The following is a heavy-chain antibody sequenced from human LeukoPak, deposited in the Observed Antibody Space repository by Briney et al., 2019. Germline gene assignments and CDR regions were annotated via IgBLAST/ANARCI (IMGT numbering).Heavy chain of an antibody. CDR3: ARDQSYSYGYLYYYYYMDV. CDR2: ISSSRNTI. V-gene: IGHV3-48*04. Sequence: GGSLRLSCAASGFTFSSYRMNWVRQAPGKGLEWVSYISSSRNTIYYADSVKGRFTISRDNAKNSLYLQMNSLRAEDTAVYYCARDQSYSYGYLYYYYYMDVWGKGTTVTVSS. J-gene: IGHJ6*03. D-gene: IGHD5-18*01. CDR1: GFTFSSYR.